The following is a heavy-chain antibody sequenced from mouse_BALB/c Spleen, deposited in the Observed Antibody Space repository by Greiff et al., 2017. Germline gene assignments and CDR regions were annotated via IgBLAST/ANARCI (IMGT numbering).Heavy chain of an antibody. J-gene: IGHJ4*01. CDR3: TRRGTYYRYDDAMDY. D-gene: IGHD2-14*01. CDR1: GYTFTSYW. Sequence: VQLQQPGAELVRPGASVKLSCKASGYTFTSYWINWVKQRPGQGLEWIGNIYPSDSYTNYNQKFKDKATLTVDKSSSTAYMQLSSPTSEDSAVYYCTRRGTYYRYDDAMDYWGQGTSVTVSS. V-gene: IGHV1-69*02. CDR2: IYPSDSYT.